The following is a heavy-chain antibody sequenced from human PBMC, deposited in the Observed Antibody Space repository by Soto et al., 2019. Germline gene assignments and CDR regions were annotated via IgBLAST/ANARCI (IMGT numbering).Heavy chain of an antibody. CDR1: GYTFTSYY. J-gene: IGHJ4*02. D-gene: IGHD2-21*02. V-gene: IGHV1-46*01. CDR3: ARDGFRVTAITHYFDY. CDR2: INPSGGST. Sequence: ASVKVSCKASGYTFTSYYMHWVRQAPGQGLEWMGIINPSGGSTSYAQKFQGRVTMTRNTSTSTAYMELRSLRSDDTAVYYCARDGFRVTAITHYFDYWGQGTLVTVSS.